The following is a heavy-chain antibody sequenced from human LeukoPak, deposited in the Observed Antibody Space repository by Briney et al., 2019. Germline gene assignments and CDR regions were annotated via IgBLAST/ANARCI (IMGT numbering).Heavy chain of an antibody. CDR3: ARGRGTGSGTYYYYYGMGV. CDR2: IYYSGST. V-gene: IGHV4-59*01. D-gene: IGHD3-10*01. CDR1: GGSISSYY. J-gene: IGHJ6*02. Sequence: SETLSLTCTVSGGSISSYYWSWIRQPPGKGLEWIGYIYYSGSTNYNPSLKSRVTISVDTSKNQFSLKLSSVTAADTAVYYCARGRGTGSGTYYYYYGMGVWGQGTTVTVSS.